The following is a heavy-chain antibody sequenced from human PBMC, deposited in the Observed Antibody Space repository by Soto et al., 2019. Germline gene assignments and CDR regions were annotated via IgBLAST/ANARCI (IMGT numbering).Heavy chain of an antibody. CDR2: IYPADSET. D-gene: IGHD6-25*01. Sequence: GESLKISCKGSGFSFSNYWIGWVRQMPGKGLERMGSIYPADSETRYSPSFQGHVTMSADKSTSTAYLQWSTLKASDTAMYYCARVFAAVLYGVDVWGQGTTVTVSS. V-gene: IGHV5-51*01. CDR1: GFSFSNYW. CDR3: ARVFAAVLYGVDV. J-gene: IGHJ6*02.